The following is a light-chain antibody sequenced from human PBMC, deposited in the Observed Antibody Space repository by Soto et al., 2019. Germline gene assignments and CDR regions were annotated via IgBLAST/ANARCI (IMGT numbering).Light chain of an antibody. Sequence: QAVLTQSSSASASLGSSVKLTCTLSSGHSSYIIAWHHQQPEKAPRFLMTLEGSGSYNKGSGVSDRFSGSSSGSDRYLTISNLQSDDEADYYCETWDSRGVVFGGGTKLTVL. CDR2: LEGSGSY. CDR3: ETWDSRGVV. J-gene: IGLJ2*01. CDR1: SGHSSYI. V-gene: IGLV4-60*03.